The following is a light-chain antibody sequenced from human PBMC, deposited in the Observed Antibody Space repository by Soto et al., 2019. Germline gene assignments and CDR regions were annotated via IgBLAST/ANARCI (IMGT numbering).Light chain of an antibody. Sequence: DIQMTQSPSSLSASVGDRVTITCRASQGIRDALGWYQQKPGKVPKRLIYSASSLQNGVPSRFSGSGSETVFTLTISSLQPEDFATYFCLQHSDYPFTFGQGTRLETK. V-gene: IGKV1-17*01. J-gene: IGKJ5*01. CDR2: SAS. CDR1: QGIRDA. CDR3: LQHSDYPFT.